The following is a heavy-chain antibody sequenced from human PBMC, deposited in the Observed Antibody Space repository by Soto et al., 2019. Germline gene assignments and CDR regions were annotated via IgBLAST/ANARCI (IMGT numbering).Heavy chain of an antibody. J-gene: IGHJ4*02. V-gene: IGHV4-4*02. D-gene: IGHD2-21*02. Sequence: QVQLQESGPGLVKPSGTLSLTCAVSGDSISSDKWWSWVRQPPGKGLEWIGEIHHSGRTNYNPSLKSRGTIIVGKYKNPVSLELSSMTAADTAVYYCARGGDWQFDYWGQGTLVTVSS. CDR3: ARGGDWQFDY. CDR2: IHHSGRT. CDR1: GDSISSDKW.